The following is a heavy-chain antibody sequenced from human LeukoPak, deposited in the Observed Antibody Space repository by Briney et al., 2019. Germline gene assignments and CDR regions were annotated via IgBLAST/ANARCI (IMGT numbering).Heavy chain of an antibody. J-gene: IGHJ4*02. CDR2: INKDGSEK. D-gene: IGHD2-2*01. CDR1: GFTFSSYW. CDR3: ARDLVVVVPAASFTLFDS. V-gene: IGHV3-7*01. Sequence: PGGXXXXXXAAXGFTFSSYWMXWVRQAPGKGLEXVANINKDGSEKYYVDSVKGRFTISRDNAKNSLYLQMNRLRAEDTAVYYCARDLVVVVPAASFTLFDSWGQGTLVTVSS.